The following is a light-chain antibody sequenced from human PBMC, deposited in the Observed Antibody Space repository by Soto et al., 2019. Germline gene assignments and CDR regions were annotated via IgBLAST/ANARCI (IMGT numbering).Light chain of an antibody. Sequence: QSVLTQPASVSGSPGQSITISCTGTSSDVGGYNYVSWYQQHPGKAPKLMIYDVSNRPSGVSNRFSGSKSGNTASLPISGLQAEDEADYYCRSYTRSTFYVFGTGTKVTVL. CDR1: SSDVGGYNY. CDR3: RSYTRSTFYV. CDR2: DVS. V-gene: IGLV2-14*01. J-gene: IGLJ1*01.